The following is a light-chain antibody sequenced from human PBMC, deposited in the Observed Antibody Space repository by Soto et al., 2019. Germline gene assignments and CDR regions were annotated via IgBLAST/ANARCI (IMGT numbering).Light chain of an antibody. J-gene: IGLJ2*01. Sequence: QSALTQPASVSGSPGQSITISCTGTSSDVGAYNYGSWYQQHPGKAPKLMIYDVSIRPSGVSNRFSGSKSGNTASLTISRLQAEVEADYYCSSYTTSSTVIFGGGTKLTVL. CDR2: DVS. V-gene: IGLV2-14*01. CDR1: SSDVGAYNY. CDR3: SSYTTSSTVI.